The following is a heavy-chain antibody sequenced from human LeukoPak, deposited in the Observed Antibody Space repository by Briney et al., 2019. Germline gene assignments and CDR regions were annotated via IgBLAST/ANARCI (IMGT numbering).Heavy chain of an antibody. Sequence: PSETLSLTCTVSGGSIKSHFWSWVRQPPGKRLEWIGYMFHSGTTNYNPSLKSRVTISVDTSKNPFSLRLTSVTAADTAVYYCVRTNPWDLTYYFDYWGQGTLVTVSS. J-gene: IGHJ4*02. D-gene: IGHD1-14*01. CDR1: GGSIKSHF. CDR3: VRTNPWDLTYYFDY. CDR2: MFHSGTT. V-gene: IGHV4-59*11.